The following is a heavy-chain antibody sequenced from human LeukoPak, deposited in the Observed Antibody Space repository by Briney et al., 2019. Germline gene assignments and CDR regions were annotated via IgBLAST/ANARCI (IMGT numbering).Heavy chain of an antibody. V-gene: IGHV4-34*01. Sequence: GSLRLSCAASGFTFSSYGMSWVRQAPGKGLEWIGEINHSGSTNYNPSLKSRVTISVDTSRNQFSLKLSSVTAADTAVYYCARGGDYYYYYYMDVWGKGTTVTVSS. CDR2: INHSGST. CDR1: GFTFSSYG. D-gene: IGHD2-21*02. CDR3: ARGGDYYYYYYMDV. J-gene: IGHJ6*03.